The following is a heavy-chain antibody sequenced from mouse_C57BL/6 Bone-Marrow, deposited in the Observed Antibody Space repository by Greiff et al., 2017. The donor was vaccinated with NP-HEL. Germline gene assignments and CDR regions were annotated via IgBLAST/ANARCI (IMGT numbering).Heavy chain of an antibody. D-gene: IGHD3-2*02. Sequence: EVKLVESGGGLVKPGGSLKLSCAASGFTFSSYAMSWVRQTPEKRLEWVATISDGGSYTYYPDNVKGRFTISRDNAKNNLYLQMSHLKSEDTAMYYCARDPQTAQATSYYFDYWGQGTTLTVSS. V-gene: IGHV5-4*01. CDR2: ISDGGSYT. CDR3: ARDPQTAQATSYYFDY. CDR1: GFTFSSYA. J-gene: IGHJ2*01.